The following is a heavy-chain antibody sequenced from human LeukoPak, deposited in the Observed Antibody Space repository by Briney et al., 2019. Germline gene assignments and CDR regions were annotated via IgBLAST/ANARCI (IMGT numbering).Heavy chain of an antibody. J-gene: IGHJ6*03. CDR2: ISGRGGWT. V-gene: IGHV3-23*01. CDR1: GFTFSNYA. CDR3: AKDPDYYYMDV. Sequence: GGSLRLSCAASGFTFSNYAMIWVRQPPGKGLEWVSAISGRGGWTYYADSVKGRFTISRDDSKNMVWLQMNSLRAEDTALYYCAKDPDYYYMDVWGKGTTVTVSS.